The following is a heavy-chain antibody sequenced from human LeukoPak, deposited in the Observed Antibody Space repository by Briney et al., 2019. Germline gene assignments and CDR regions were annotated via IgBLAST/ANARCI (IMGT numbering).Heavy chain of an antibody. Sequence: GGSLRLSCSFSFSGFGLTWVRQAPGKGLEWVSYISATGSPIYYSDSVKGRFTISRDNAKNSLYLQMDSLGAEDTAVYYCARSMTSAFYFDIWGRGTLVTVSS. J-gene: IGHJ4*02. CDR3: ARSMTSAFYFDI. V-gene: IGHV3-48*01. D-gene: IGHD2-21*02. CDR2: ISATGSPI. CDR1: SFSGFG.